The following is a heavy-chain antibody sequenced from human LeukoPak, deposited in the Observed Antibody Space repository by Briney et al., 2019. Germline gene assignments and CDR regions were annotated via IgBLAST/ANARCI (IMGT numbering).Heavy chain of an antibody. Sequence: GGSLRLSCTASGFTLRNYWMHWVRQVPGKRLVWVSRISGDGSVTNYADSVQGRFTISRDNANNILYLQINNLRSEDTAVYYCARYSSSSGGASYYLDYWGHGTLITVSS. CDR3: ARYSSSSGGASYYLDY. V-gene: IGHV3-74*01. D-gene: IGHD6-6*01. J-gene: IGHJ4*01. CDR2: ISGDGSVT. CDR1: GFTLRNYW.